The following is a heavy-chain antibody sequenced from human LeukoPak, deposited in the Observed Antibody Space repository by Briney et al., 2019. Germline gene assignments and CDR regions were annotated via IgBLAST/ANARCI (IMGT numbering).Heavy chain of an antibody. Sequence: PSETLSLTCTVSGYSISSGYYWGWIRQPPGKGLEWIGSIYYSGSTYYNPSLKSRVTISVDTSKNQFSLKLSSVTAADTAVYYCARPSFRDYDSSGPQEQTDYWGQGTLVTVSS. CDR3: ARPSFRDYDSSGPQEQTDY. J-gene: IGHJ4*02. CDR1: GYSISSGYY. D-gene: IGHD3-22*01. CDR2: IYYSGST. V-gene: IGHV4-38-2*02.